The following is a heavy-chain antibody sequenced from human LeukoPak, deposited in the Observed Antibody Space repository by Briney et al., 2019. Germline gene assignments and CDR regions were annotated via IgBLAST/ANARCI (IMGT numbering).Heavy chain of an antibody. J-gene: IGHJ4*02. CDR2: IWYDGSNK. CDR1: GFTFSNYG. D-gene: IGHD3-16*01. Sequence: PGGSLRLSCAASGFTFSNYGMHWVRQAPAKGLECVATIWYDGSNKYFADSVKGRFTISRDNSKNTLYLQMNSLRAEDTAVYYCARGSWGVDYWGQGTLVTVSS. V-gene: IGHV3-33*01. CDR3: ARGSWGVDY.